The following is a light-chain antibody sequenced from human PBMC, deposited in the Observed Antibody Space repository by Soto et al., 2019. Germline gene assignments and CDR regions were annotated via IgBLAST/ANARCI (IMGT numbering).Light chain of an antibody. J-gene: IGKJ1*01. CDR1: QSVFYSSNTKNY. Sequence: FVMTQSPDSLAVSLGERATINCKSSQSVFYSSNTKNYVAWYQQKPGQPPKLLIYWASTRESGVPDRFSGSGSGTDFTLTISSLQAEDVAVYYCQQYYRSPETFGQGTKVDIK. CDR3: QQYYRSPET. CDR2: WAS. V-gene: IGKV4-1*01.